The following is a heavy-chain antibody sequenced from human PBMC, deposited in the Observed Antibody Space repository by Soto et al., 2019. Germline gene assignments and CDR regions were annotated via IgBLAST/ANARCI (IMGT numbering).Heavy chain of an antibody. CDR2: IRSKANSYAT. CDR1: GFTFSGSA. CDR3: TFSSSWYINGMDV. Sequence: EVQLVESGGGLVQPGGSLKLSCAASGFTFSGSAMHWVRQASGKGLEWVGRIRSKANSYATAYAASVKGRFTISRDDSKNTAYRQMNSLKTEDTAVYYCTFSSSWYINGMDVWGQGTTVTVSS. D-gene: IGHD6-13*01. J-gene: IGHJ6*02. V-gene: IGHV3-73*01.